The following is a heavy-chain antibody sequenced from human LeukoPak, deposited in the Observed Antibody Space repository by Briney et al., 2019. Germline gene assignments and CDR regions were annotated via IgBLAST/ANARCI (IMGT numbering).Heavy chain of an antibody. CDR1: GFTFSSYW. V-gene: IGHV3-7*01. J-gene: IGHJ6*02. D-gene: IGHD6-13*01. CDR3: ARVGIAAAGTVSYYYYYGMDV. CDR2: IKQDGSEK. Sequence: GGSLRLSCAASGFTFSSYWTSWVRQAPGKGLEWVANIKQDGSEKYYVDSVKGRFTISRDNAKNSLYLQMNSLRAEDTAVYYCARVGIAAAGTVSYYYYYGMDVWGQGTTVTVSS.